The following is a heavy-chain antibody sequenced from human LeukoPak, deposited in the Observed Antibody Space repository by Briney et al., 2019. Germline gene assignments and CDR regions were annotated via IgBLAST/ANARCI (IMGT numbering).Heavy chain of an antibody. CDR2: IKEDGSEK. CDR1: GFTFSTYW. Sequence: PGGSLRLSCAVSGFTFSTYWMSWVRQAPGKGLEWVANIKEDGSEKYYVDSVRGRFTISRDNAKNSLYLQMNSLRAEDTAVYYCARFISGGLPYWGQGTLVTVSS. J-gene: IGHJ4*02. D-gene: IGHD6-19*01. V-gene: IGHV3-7*03. CDR3: ARFISGGLPY.